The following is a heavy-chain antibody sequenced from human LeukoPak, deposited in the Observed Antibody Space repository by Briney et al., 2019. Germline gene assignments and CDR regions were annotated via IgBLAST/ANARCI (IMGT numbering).Heavy chain of an antibody. CDR1: GGSISSYY. J-gene: IGHJ4*02. Sequence: PSETLSLTRTVSGGSISSYYWSWIRQPPGKGLEWIGYIYCSGSTNYNPSLKSRVTISVDTSKNQFSLKLSSVTAADTAVYYCARGGDILTGYHFDYWGQGTLVTVSS. D-gene: IGHD3-9*01. V-gene: IGHV4-59*01. CDR2: IYCSGST. CDR3: ARGGDILTGYHFDY.